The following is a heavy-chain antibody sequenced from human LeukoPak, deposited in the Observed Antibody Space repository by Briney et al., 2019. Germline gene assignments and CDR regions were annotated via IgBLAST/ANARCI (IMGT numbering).Heavy chain of an antibody. V-gene: IGHV3-23*01. Sequence: GGSLRLSCAASGFTFSSYALSWVRQAPGKGLEWVSVISASGGTTYYADSVKGRFTISRDTSKDTAYLQMHSLRAEDTAVYYCAKGDVLPSYPTFDYWGQGTLVTVSS. CDR3: AKGDVLPSYPTFDY. CDR2: ISASGGTT. CDR1: GFTFSSYA. D-gene: IGHD3-9*01. J-gene: IGHJ4*02.